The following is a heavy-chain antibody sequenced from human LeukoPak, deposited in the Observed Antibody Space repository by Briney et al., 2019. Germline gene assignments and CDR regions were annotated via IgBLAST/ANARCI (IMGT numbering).Heavy chain of an antibody. J-gene: IGHJ6*02. Sequence: ASVKVSCKASGGTFSSYAISWVRQAPGQGLEWMGGIIPIFGTANYAQKFQGRVTITADESTSTAYMELSSLRSEDTAVYYCARALCGGDCYPPSYYYYGMDVWGQGTTVTVSS. D-gene: IGHD2-21*02. CDR2: IIPIFGTA. CDR3: ARALCGGDCYPPSYYYYGMDV. V-gene: IGHV1-69*13. CDR1: GGTFSSYA.